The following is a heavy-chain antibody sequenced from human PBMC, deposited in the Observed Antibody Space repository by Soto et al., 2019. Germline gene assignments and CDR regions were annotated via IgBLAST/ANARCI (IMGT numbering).Heavy chain of an antibody. D-gene: IGHD5-18*01. J-gene: IGHJ4*02. CDR3: VRQNTSIQLWPHFDY. CDR1: GYNFTSHW. CDR2: IYPGDSDI. Sequence: PGESLKISCKASGYNFTSHWIGWVRQMPGKGLEWMGIIYPGDSDIRYSPSFQGQVTTSADKSITTAYLQWSGLKASDTAIYYCVRQNTSIQLWPHFDYWGQGILVTVSS. V-gene: IGHV5-51*01.